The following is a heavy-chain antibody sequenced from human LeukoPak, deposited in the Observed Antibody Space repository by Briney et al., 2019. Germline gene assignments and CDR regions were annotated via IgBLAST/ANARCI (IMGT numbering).Heavy chain of an antibody. CDR3: AKAGRMVRGVIIAKSGFDY. CDR2: ISGSGGST. V-gene: IGHV3-23*01. CDR1: GLTFSSYS. Sequence: PGGSLRLSCAASGLTFSSYSMNWVRQAPGKGLEWVSAISGSGGSTYYADSVKGRFTISRDNSKNTLYLQMNSLRAEDTAVYYCAKAGRMVRGVIIAKSGFDYWGQGTLVTVSS. D-gene: IGHD3-10*01. J-gene: IGHJ4*02.